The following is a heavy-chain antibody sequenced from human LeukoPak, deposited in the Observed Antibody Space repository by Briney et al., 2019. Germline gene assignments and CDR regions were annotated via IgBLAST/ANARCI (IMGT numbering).Heavy chain of an antibody. CDR1: GFTFSSYG. CDR3: ASRIGY. D-gene: IGHD3-10*01. J-gene: IGHJ4*02. Sequence: PGTSLRLSCAASGFTFSSYGMNWVRQAPGKGLEWVAVIWDEGSKKYYADSVKGRFTISRDNSKNTLYLQMNSLRGEDTAVYYCASRIGYWGQGTLVIVSS. CDR2: IWDEGSKK. V-gene: IGHV3-33*01.